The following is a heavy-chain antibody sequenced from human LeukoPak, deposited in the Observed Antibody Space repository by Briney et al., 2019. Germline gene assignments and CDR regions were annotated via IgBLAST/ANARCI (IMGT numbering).Heavy chain of an antibody. CDR3: ARGDYYFDY. CDR2: ISRGGTTI. V-gene: IGHV3-48*03. CDR1: GFNFSFYE. J-gene: IGHJ4*02. Sequence: GGSLRLSCAASGFNFSFYEMNWVRQAPGKGLEWVSHISRGGTTIYYADSVKGRLTISRDKAKNSLYLQMTSLRPEDTAVYYCARGDYYFDYWGQGTLVTVSS. D-gene: IGHD3/OR15-3a*01.